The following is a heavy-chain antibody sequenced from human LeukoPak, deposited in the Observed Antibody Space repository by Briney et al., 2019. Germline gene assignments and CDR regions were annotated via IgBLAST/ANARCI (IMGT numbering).Heavy chain of an antibody. CDR1: RYTFTSYD. D-gene: IGHD6-19*01. V-gene: IGHV1-8*01. CDR2: MKANSGNT. J-gene: IGHJ6*02. Sequence: ASVKVSCMPSRYTFTSYDINSVRQATGQGLEWMGRMKANSGNTDYAQKFRGGVTMTRNTCISTAYMELSSLRSEDTAVYYCARGRGKVAGTDYYYYYGMDVWGQGTTVTVSS. CDR3: ARGRGKVAGTDYYYYYGMDV.